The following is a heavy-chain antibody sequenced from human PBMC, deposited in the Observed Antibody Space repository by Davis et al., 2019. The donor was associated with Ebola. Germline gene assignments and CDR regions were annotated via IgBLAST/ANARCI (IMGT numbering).Heavy chain of an antibody. D-gene: IGHD2-15*01. CDR3: ARPSDGYGYYMNV. CDR2: ISSSSSYT. CDR1: GFTFSRFS. V-gene: IGHV3-21*05. Sequence: GESLKISCAASGFTFSRFSMNWVRQAPGKGLEWVSYISSSSSYTNYADSVKGRFTISRDNAKNSLYLQMSSLRAEDTAVYYCARPSDGYGYYMNVWSKGTTVTVSS. J-gene: IGHJ6*03.